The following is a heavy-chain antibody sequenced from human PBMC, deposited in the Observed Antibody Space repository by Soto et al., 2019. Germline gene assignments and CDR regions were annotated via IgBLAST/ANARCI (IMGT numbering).Heavy chain of an antibody. CDR1: GFTFSSYA. D-gene: IGHD5-12*01. J-gene: IGHJ4*02. CDR3: AKYVDIEATRQYGN. Sequence: EVQLLESGGVLVQPGGSLRLSCAASGFTFSSYAMSWVRQAPGKGLEWVSAISASGYDTFYADSVKGRFTTSRDNSMNTMSLQMNSLRVEDTAVYYCAKYVDIEATRQYGNWGQGTLVTVSS. CDR2: ISASGYDT. V-gene: IGHV3-23*01.